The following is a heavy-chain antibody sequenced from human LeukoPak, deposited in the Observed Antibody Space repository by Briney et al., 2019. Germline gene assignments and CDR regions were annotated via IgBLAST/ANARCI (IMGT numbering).Heavy chain of an antibody. D-gene: IGHD2-2*01. J-gene: IGHJ4*02. CDR1: GFTFSSYA. Sequence: GGSLRLSCAASGFTFSSYAMGWVRQAPGKGLEWVSLISASGDTTYYADSVRGRFTISRDNSENTLYLQMNSLRAEDTAVYYCAKRYSTSTSCSFFDSWGQGTLVTVSS. CDR3: AKRYSTSTSCSFFDS. CDR2: ISASGDTT. V-gene: IGHV3-23*01.